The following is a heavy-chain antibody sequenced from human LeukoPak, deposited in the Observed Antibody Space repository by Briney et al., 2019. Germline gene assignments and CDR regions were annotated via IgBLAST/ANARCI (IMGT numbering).Heavy chain of an antibody. CDR1: GGSFSRYA. J-gene: IGHJ5*02. CDR3: ARSGPYQDFNP. CDR2: IIPISGTA. V-gene: IGHV1-69*05. Sequence: ASEKVSYKASGGSFSRYALRWVRQAPGQGLESMGVIIPISGTANYAQKFQGKVTITTGESSSRAYMELSSLRSVDTGVYCCARSGPYQDFNPWGQGTLVTVP. D-gene: IGHD3-3*02.